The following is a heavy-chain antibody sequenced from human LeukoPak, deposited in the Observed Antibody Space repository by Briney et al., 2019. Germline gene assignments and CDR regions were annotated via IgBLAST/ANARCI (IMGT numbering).Heavy chain of an antibody. CDR2: INPSGSST. V-gene: IGHV1-46*01. D-gene: IGHD1-7*01. CDR1: GYTFTGSY. Sequence: ASVKVSCKSSGYTFTGSYLHWVRQAPAQGLEWMGVINPSGSSTIYAQKFKGRVTLTKDTSTSTVYMDPSSLTSEDTAVYHCATTKASNWHLTVSLPDFWGQGALVSVSS. CDR3: ATTKASNWHLTVSLPDF. J-gene: IGHJ4*02.